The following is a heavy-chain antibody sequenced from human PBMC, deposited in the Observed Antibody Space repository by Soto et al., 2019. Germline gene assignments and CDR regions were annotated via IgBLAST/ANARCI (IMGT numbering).Heavy chain of an antibody. CDR2: IHTAKGNT. V-gene: IGHV1-3*04. J-gene: IGHJ5*02. CDR3: ARDPIWTYTWNYARLNYLDP. D-gene: IGHD1-7*01. Sequence: ASEKVSCKASGYTFPNHCIHWLRQAPGQTLEWMGWIHTAKGNTKYSQKFEARVTLTRVTAASTAYMELNSLRSDDTAVYYCARDPIWTYTWNYARLNYLDPWGQGTLVTSPQ. CDR1: GYTFPNHC.